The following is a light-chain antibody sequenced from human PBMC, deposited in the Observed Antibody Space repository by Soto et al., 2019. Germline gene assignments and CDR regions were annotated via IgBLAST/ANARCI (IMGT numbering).Light chain of an antibody. CDR3: QQHGSSPYI. J-gene: IGKJ2*01. CDR1: QNIDSTS. Sequence: ELGLTQSPGTLSLSPGERATLSCRASQNIDSTSLSWYQHKPCQAPRLLIYGASSRATGIPDRFSGSGSGTDFTLTISRLEPEDFAVYYCQQHGSSPYIFGHGNKLEIK. V-gene: IGKV3-20*01. CDR2: GAS.